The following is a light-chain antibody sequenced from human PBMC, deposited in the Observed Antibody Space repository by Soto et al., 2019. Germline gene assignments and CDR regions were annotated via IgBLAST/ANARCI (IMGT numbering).Light chain of an antibody. Sequence: DVRMTQSPSSLSASVGDTITITCRASRTINTYLNWFQQKPGEPPRLLIYGASTLHDGVPSRFSGSGSGADFTLTISGLQPEDFARYHCQQTYSAISFGGGTKVDIK. CDR2: GAS. CDR1: RTINTY. CDR3: QQTYSAIS. J-gene: IGKJ4*01. V-gene: IGKV1-39*01.